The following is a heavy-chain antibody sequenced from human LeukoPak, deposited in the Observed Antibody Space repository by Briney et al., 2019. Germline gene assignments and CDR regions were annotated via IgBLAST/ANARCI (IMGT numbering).Heavy chain of an antibody. V-gene: IGHV1-46*01. CDR1: GYTFTIYY. Sequence: ASVTVSCKASGYTFTIYYMHWVRQAPGQGLEWMGIINPSGGSTSYAQKFQGRVTMTRDTSTSTVYMELSSLRSEDTAVYYCARDSQWLVGYWGQGTLVTVSS. J-gene: IGHJ4*02. CDR2: INPSGGST. CDR3: ARDSQWLVGY. D-gene: IGHD6-19*01.